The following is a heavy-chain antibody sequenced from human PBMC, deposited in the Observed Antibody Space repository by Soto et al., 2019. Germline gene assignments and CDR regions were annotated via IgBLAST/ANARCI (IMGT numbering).Heavy chain of an antibody. D-gene: IGHD3-22*01. Sequence: QVQLQESGPGLVKPSQTLSLTCTVSGGSISSGGYYWSWIRQTPGKGLEWIGYIYYSGSTYYNSSTTSRVTLSVEPSKNQFSLKLSSVTAADTAVYYCASVWDSSGPHFDYWGQGTLVTVSS. V-gene: IGHV4-31*03. CDR3: ASVWDSSGPHFDY. CDR2: IYYSGST. J-gene: IGHJ4*02. CDR1: GGSISSGGYY.